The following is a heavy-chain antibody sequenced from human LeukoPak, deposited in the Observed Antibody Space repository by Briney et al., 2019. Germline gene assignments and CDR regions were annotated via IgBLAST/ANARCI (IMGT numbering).Heavy chain of an antibody. CDR2: ISGSAGST. Sequence: PGGSLRLSCAASGFTFSSYAMSWVRQAPGKGLEWVSAISGSAGSTYYADSVKGRFTISRDNSKNTLYLQMNSLRAEDTAVYYCAKDGYYYDSSGYYYVEYYFDYWGQGTLVTVSS. D-gene: IGHD3-22*01. CDR3: AKDGYYYDSSGYYYVEYYFDY. CDR1: GFTFSSYA. V-gene: IGHV3-23*01. J-gene: IGHJ4*02.